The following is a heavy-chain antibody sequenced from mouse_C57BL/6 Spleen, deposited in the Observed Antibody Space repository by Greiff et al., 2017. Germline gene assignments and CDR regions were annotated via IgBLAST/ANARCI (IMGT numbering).Heavy chain of an antibody. CDR2: ISYSGST. V-gene: IGHV3-1*01. J-gene: IGHJ3*01. CDR3: ARAVRGGTAWFAD. D-gene: IGHD4-1*01. CDR1: GYSITSGYD. Sequence: VQLKESGPGMVKPSQSLSLTCTVTGYSITSGYDWHWIRHFPGNKLEWMGYISYSGSTNYNPSLKSRISITHDTSKNHFFLKLNSVTTEDTATYYCARAVRGGTAWFADWGQGTLVTVSA.